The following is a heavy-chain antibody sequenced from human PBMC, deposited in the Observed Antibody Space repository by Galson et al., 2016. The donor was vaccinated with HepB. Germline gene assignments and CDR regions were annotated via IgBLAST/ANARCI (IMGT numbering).Heavy chain of an antibody. J-gene: IGHJ6*04. Sequence: SLRLSCAASGFIFSQFAVHWVRQAPGKGLEWVAVISYDGSRKYYTDSVKGRFTVSRDESKTSVFLQMNTLRPEDTAVYYCARDLKYSGTDFYFAMDVWGKGAPVTVSA. CDR3: ARDLKYSGTDFYFAMDV. D-gene: IGHD5-12*01. CDR2: ISYDGSRK. V-gene: IGHV3-30*14. CDR1: GFIFSQFA.